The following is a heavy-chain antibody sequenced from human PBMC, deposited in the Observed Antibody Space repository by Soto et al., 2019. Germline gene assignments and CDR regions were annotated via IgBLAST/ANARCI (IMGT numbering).Heavy chain of an antibody. D-gene: IGHD6-13*01. CDR3: ARESSRDQNWFDP. J-gene: IGHJ5*02. CDR2: IYHSGTA. V-gene: IGHV4-38-2*02. Sequence: PAETLSLTCVVSGFSISSGYYLVLIRQPPGKGLEWIVSIYHSGTAYYNPSLKSRVTISVDTSKNQFSLNLNSVTAADTAIYYCARESSRDQNWFDPWGQGTLVTVSS. CDR1: GFSISSGYY.